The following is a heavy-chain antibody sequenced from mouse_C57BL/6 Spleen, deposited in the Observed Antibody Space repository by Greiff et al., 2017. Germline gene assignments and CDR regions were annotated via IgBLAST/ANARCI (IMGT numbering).Heavy chain of an antibody. CDR1: GFTFSDYY. J-gene: IGHJ2*01. CDR2: INYDGSST. CDR3: ARDNYGLDY. D-gene: IGHD1-1*01. Sequence: EVKLMESEGGLVQPGSSMKLSCTASGFTFSDYYMAWVRQVPEKGLEWVANINYDGSSTYYLDSLKSRFIISRDNAKNILYLQMSSLKSEDTATYYCARDNYGLDYWGQGTTLTVSS. V-gene: IGHV5-16*01.